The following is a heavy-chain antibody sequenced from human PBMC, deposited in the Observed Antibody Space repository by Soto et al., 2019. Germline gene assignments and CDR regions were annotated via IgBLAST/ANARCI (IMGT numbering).Heavy chain of an antibody. Sequence: SGPTLVNPTQTLTLTCTFSGFSLSSRAVGVGWIRQPPGKALEWLALIYRNDDNHYSPSLKSRLTITKDTAKNQVVLIMTDMDPVDTATYYCAHGSGWLFDHWGQGTLVTVSS. D-gene: IGHD2-15*01. CDR1: GFSLSSRAVG. V-gene: IGHV2-5*01. CDR3: AHGSGWLFDH. J-gene: IGHJ4*02. CDR2: IYRNDDN.